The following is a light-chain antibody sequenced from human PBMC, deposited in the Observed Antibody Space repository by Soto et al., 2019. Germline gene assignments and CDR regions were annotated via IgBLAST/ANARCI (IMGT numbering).Light chain of an antibody. CDR1: QSVSSSY. V-gene: IGKV3-20*01. CDR2: AAS. CDR3: QQYDSSLYT. Sequence: EIVLTQSPGTLSLSPGERATLSCRASQSVSSSYLAWYQQKPGQAPRLLIYAASSRATGIPDRFSGSGSGTDFTLTISRLEPEDFAVYYCQQYDSSLYTFGRGTRLEIK. J-gene: IGKJ5*01.